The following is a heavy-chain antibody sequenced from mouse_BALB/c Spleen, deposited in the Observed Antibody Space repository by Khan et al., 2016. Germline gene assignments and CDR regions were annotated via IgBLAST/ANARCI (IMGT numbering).Heavy chain of an antibody. J-gene: IGHJ4*01. V-gene: IGHV2-5*01. CDR1: DFSLTSYG. CDR3: AKNYGNYYAMDY. Sequence: VQLQESGPGLVQPSQSLSITCTVSDFSLTSYGVHWVRQSPGKGLEWLGVIWRGGSTDYNAAFMSRLSITKDNSKSQVFFKMNSLQADDTAIYYCAKNYGNYYAMDYWGQGTSVTVSS. CDR2: IWRGGST. D-gene: IGHD2-1*01.